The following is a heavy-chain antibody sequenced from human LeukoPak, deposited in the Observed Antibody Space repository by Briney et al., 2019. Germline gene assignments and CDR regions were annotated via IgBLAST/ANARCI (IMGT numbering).Heavy chain of an antibody. D-gene: IGHD2-2*01. Sequence: SETLSLTCTVSGVSISSSSYYWGWVRQPPGKGLEWIGSIYYSGSTYYNPSLKSRVTISVDTSKNQFSLKLSSVTAADTAVYYCARQPVIGYCRSTSCYLGAFDTWGQGTMVTVSS. CDR3: ARQPVIGYCRSTSCYLGAFDT. CDR2: IYYSGST. CDR1: GVSISSSSYY. V-gene: IGHV4-39*01. J-gene: IGHJ3*02.